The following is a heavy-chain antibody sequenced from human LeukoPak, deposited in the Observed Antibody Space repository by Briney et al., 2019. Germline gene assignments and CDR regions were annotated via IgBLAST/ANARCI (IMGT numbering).Heavy chain of an antibody. CDR2: ISWDGGST. V-gene: IGHV3-43*01. CDR1: GFTFDDYT. Sequence: LTGGSLRLSCAASGFTFDDYTMHWVRHAPGKGLEWVSLISWDGGSTYYADSVKGRFTISRGNAKNSLYLQMNSLRAEDTAVYYCARVLEEWLVLDYWGQGTLVTVSS. D-gene: IGHD6-19*01. J-gene: IGHJ4*02. CDR3: ARVLEEWLVLDY.